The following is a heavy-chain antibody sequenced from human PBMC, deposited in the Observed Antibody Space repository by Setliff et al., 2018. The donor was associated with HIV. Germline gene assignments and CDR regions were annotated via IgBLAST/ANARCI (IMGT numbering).Heavy chain of an antibody. CDR3: VKVSRGTVVRGVILVGYFDY. CDR2: ISSSGGRT. V-gene: IGHV3-23*01. J-gene: IGHJ4*02. CDR1: GFTFSNYV. D-gene: IGHD3-10*02. Sequence: PGGSLRLSCAASGFTFSNYVMSWVRQTPGKGLEWVSVISSSGGRTYHADSVKGRFTISGDNSKNTLYLQMSSLRVEDTAVYYCVKVSRGTVVRGVILVGYFDYWGQGTLVTVSS.